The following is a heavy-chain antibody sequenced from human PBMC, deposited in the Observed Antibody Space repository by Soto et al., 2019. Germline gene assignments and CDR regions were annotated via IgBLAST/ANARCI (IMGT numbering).Heavy chain of an antibody. CDR3: ARGGGVATPGDDY. CDR2: IYHSGST. J-gene: IGHJ4*02. Sequence: QLQLQESGSGLVKPSQTLSLTCAVSGGSINTATHSWSWIRQPPGKGLEWIGYIYHSGSTYYNPSVKSRVTISIDTSNNQFSLRLSSVTVAYTAVYYCARGGGVATPGDDYWGQGILVTVSS. D-gene: IGHD2-15*01. CDR1: GGSINTATHS. V-gene: IGHV4-30-2*01.